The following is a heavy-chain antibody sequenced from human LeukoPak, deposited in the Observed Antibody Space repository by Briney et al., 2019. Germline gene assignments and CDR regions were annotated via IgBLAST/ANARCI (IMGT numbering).Heavy chain of an antibody. J-gene: IGHJ4*02. CDR3: ARLVVGAVAGRMYYFDY. CDR2: IYYSGST. Sequence: SSETLSLTCTVSGGSIRSRSYYWGWIRQPPGKGLEWIGSIYYSGSTYYNPSLKSRVTISVDTSKNQFSLKLSSVTAADTAVYYCARLVVGAVAGRMYYFDYWGQGTLVTVSS. CDR1: GGSIRSRSYY. V-gene: IGHV4-39*01. D-gene: IGHD6-19*01.